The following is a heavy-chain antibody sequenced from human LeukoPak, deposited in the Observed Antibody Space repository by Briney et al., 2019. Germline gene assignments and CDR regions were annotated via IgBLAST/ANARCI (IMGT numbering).Heavy chain of an antibody. J-gene: IGHJ6*02. V-gene: IGHV4-30-4*01. Sequence: PSETLSLTCTVSGGSISSGDYNWSWIRQPPGKGLEYIGYIYYSGSTYYNPSLKSRVTISVDTSKNQFSLKLSSVTAADTAVYYCARDYYGSGSPNNPNYYGMDVWGQGTTVTVSS. CDR2: IYYSGST. CDR3: ARDYYGSGSPNNPNYYGMDV. D-gene: IGHD3-10*01. CDR1: GGSISSGDYN.